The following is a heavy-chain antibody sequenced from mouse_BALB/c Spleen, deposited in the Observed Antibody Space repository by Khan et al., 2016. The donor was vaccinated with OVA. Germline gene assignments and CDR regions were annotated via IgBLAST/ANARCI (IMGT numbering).Heavy chain of an antibody. CDR2: ISYSGNT. CDR3: ARVYGGDVDY. V-gene: IGHV3-2*02. D-gene: IGHD2-10*02. Sequence: EVKLLESGPGLVKPSQSLSLTCTVTGYSITSDYAWNWIRQFPGNKLEWMGFISYSGNTKYNPSLKSRISVTRDTSKNQFFLQLNSVTTEDTATYYCARVYGGDVDYWGQGTTLTVSS. J-gene: IGHJ2*01. CDR1: GYSITSDYA.